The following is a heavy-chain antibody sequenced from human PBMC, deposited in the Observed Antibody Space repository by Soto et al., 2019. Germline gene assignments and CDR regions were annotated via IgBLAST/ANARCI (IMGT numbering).Heavy chain of an antibody. J-gene: IGHJ4*02. D-gene: IGHD2-2*01. CDR3: AKGERPLGYCSSTSCSHFDY. CDR2: ISGSGGST. V-gene: IGHV3-23*01. CDR1: GFTFSSYA. Sequence: GESLKISCAASGFTFSSYAMSWVRQAPGKGLEWVSAISGSGGSTYYADSVKGRFTISRDNSKNTLYLQMNSLRAEDTAVYYCAKGERPLGYCSSTSCSHFDYWGQGTLVTVSS.